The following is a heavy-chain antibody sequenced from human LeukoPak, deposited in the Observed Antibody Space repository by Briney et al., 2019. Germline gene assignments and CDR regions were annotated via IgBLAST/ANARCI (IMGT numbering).Heavy chain of an antibody. CDR1: GFTFSRYE. V-gene: IGHV3-48*03. Sequence: QAGGSLRLSCAASGFTFSRYEMNWVRQAPGKGLEWVSYISSSGSTIYYADSVKGRFTISRDNAKNSLYLQMNSLRAEDTAVYYCAREEYSYGYYWGQGTLVTVSS. D-gene: IGHD5-18*01. CDR2: ISSSGSTI. CDR3: AREEYSYGYY. J-gene: IGHJ4*02.